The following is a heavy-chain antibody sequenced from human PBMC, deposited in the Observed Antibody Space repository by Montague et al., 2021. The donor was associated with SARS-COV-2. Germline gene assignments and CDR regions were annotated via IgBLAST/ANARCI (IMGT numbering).Heavy chain of an antibody. CDR1: GDSISSYY. Sequence: SETLSLTCTVSGDSISSYYWSWIRQPPGKGLECIGYIYYSGNTNYNPSLKSRVTISVDASKSQFSLKLSSVTAADTAVYYCAGLQGDGSLYGMDVWGQGTTVTVSS. J-gene: IGHJ6*02. D-gene: IGHD5-24*01. V-gene: IGHV4-59*01. CDR2: IYYSGNT. CDR3: AGLQGDGSLYGMDV.